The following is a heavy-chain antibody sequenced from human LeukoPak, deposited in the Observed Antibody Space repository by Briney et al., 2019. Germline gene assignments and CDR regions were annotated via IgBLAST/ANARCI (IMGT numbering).Heavy chain of an antibody. V-gene: IGHV4-4*07. D-gene: IGHD3-22*01. CDR1: GGSVSNYY. Sequence: SETLSLTCTVAGGSVSNYYCNWIRQPVGKGLEWIGRIYTSGSTKYNPSLKSRVTMSVDTSNNQFSLKLSSVTAADTAVYYCARGYGYDSTPFDYWGQGTLVTVSS. J-gene: IGHJ4*02. CDR2: IYTSGST. CDR3: ARGYGYDSTPFDY.